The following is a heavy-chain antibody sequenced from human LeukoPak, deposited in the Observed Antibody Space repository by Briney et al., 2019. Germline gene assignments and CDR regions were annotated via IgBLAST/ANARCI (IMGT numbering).Heavy chain of an antibody. J-gene: IGHJ4*02. CDR3: AKSRESCSGGSCSIPFDS. D-gene: IGHD2-15*01. CDR2: ISGSGGST. Sequence: GGSLRLSCAASGFTFSSYAMSWVRQAPGKGLEWVSAISGSGGSTYSADSVKGRFTISRDNSKNTLYLQMNSLRAEDTALYYCAKSRESCSGGSCSIPFDSWGQGTLVTVSS. CDR1: GFTFSSYA. V-gene: IGHV3-23*01.